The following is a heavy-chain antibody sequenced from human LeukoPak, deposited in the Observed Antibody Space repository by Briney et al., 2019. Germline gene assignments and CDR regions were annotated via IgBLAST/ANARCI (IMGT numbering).Heavy chain of an antibody. D-gene: IGHD6-19*01. J-gene: IGHJ4*02. V-gene: IGHV3-23*01. CDR3: AKRVEGCGWCVTDS. Sequence: GGSLRLSCAASGFTFSSYAMTWVRQAPGKGLEWVSSISADSGNTYYAVSVKGRFTISRDNSKSTLYLQMNSLRAEDTAVYFCAKRVEGCGWCVTDSWGQGTLVTVSS. CDR2: ISADSGNT. CDR1: GFTFSSYA.